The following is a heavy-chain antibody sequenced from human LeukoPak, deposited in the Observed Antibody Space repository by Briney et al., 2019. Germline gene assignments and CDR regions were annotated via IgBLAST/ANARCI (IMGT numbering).Heavy chain of an antibody. CDR1: GFTFQHYA. CDR3: AKDKSAFYNGYDWDLDI. J-gene: IGHJ4*02. D-gene: IGHD5-12*01. Sequence: PGRSLRLSCAASGFTFQHYAIHWVRQVPGKGLEWVSGINWNCSKIGYADSMKGRFTISRDNANNSVSLQMNSLRGEDTGLYYCAKDKSAFYNGYDWDLDIWGQGTLVTVSS. CDR2: INWNCSKI. V-gene: IGHV3-9*01.